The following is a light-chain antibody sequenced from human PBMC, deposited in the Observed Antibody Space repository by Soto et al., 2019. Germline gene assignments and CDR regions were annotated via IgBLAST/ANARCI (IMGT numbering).Light chain of an antibody. J-gene: IGKJ1*01. CDR1: QSISSW. V-gene: IGKV1-5*03. CDR3: QQYNNWPT. CDR2: KAS. Sequence: DIQMTQSPSTLSASVGDRVTITCRASQSISSWLAWYQQKPGKAPKLLIYKASSLESGVPSRFSGSGSGTEFTLTIRSLQSEDFAVYYCQQYNNWPTFGQGTKVDIK.